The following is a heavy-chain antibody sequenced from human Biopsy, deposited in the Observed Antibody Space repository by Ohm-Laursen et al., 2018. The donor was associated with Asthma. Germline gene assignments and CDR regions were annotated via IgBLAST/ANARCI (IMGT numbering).Heavy chain of an antibody. CDR1: GGSIRSHD. V-gene: IGHV4-59*11. Sequence: SETLSLTYTVSGGSIRSHDWTWIRLPPGKGLEYIGDVSHTGSTNYNPSLKSRVTMSLDTSKNQFSLRLTSVSPADTAVYYCARLADCSGGACYSYGWFDPWGHGTRVTVSS. J-gene: IGHJ5*02. CDR3: ARLADCSGGACYSYGWFDP. CDR2: VSHTGST. D-gene: IGHD2-15*01.